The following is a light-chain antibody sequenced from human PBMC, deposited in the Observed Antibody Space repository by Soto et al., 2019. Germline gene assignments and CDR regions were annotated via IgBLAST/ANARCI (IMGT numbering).Light chain of an antibody. CDR2: DAY. V-gene: IGKV1-5*01. J-gene: IGKJ4*01. CDR3: QQYGSYSPLT. Sequence: DIHVTQSPCTLSDSVGDRVTITCRASQSISSWLAWYQQKPGKAPKLLIYDAYSLESGTPSRFSGRRSGTEFTLTIASVQPEDFATYYCQQYGSYSPLTFGGGTKVDI. CDR1: QSISSW.